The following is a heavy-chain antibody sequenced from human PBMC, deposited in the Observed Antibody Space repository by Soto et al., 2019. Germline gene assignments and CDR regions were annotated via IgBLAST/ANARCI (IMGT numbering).Heavy chain of an antibody. D-gene: IGHD1-26*01. V-gene: IGHV5-10-1*01. CDR3: ANQEGGPSSNGMDV. CDR2: IDPSDSYT. Sequence: PGESLKISCKGSGYSFTSYWISWVRQMPGKGLKWMGRIDPSDSYTNYSPSFQGHVTISADKSISTAYLQWSSLKASDTAMYNCANQEGGPSSNGMDVWGQGTTVTVAS. CDR1: GYSFTSYW. J-gene: IGHJ6*02.